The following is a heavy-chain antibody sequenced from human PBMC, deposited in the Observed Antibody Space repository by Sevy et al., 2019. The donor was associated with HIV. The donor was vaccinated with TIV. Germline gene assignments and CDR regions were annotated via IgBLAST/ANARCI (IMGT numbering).Heavy chain of an antibody. CDR1: GFTFSSYA. V-gene: IGHV3-23*01. D-gene: IGHD5-18*01. CDR3: AKDGLWLSVAY. J-gene: IGHJ4*02. Sequence: GGSLRLSCAASGFTFSSYAMSWVRQAPGKGLEWVSGISGSGGSTYYADSVKGRFTISRDSSKNTVSLQMNSLRAEDTAVYYCAKDGLWLSVAYWGQGTLVTVSS. CDR2: ISGSGGST.